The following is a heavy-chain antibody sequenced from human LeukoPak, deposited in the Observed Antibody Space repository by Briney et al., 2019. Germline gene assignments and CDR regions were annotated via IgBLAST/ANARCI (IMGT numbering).Heavy chain of an antibody. J-gene: IGHJ6*03. CDR1: GGSFSGYY. V-gene: IGHV4-34*01. CDR3: ARRGQTSYYYYYYYMDV. CDR2: INHSGST. Sequence: SETLSLTCAVYGGSFSGYYWSWIRQPPGKGLEWIGEINHSGSTNYDPSPKSRVTISVDTSKNQFSLKLSSVTAADTAVYYCARRGQTSYYYYYYYMDVWGKGTTVTVSS.